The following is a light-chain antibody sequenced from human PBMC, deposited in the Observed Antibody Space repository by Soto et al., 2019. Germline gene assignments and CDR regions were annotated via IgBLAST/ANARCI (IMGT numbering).Light chain of an antibody. CDR3: QRYNSYPLT. V-gene: IGKV1-5*03. J-gene: IGKJ4*01. Sequence: DIQMTQSPSTLSASVGDRVTITCRASQSIDTWLAWYQQKPGKAPKLLIYKASTLESGVPSRFSGSGSVTEFTLSISNLQPDDYANYYCQRYNSYPLTFGGGTKVEIK. CDR1: QSIDTW. CDR2: KAS.